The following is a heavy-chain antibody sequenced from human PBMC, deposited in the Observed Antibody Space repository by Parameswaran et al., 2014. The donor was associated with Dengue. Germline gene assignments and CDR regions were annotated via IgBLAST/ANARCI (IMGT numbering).Heavy chain of an antibody. V-gene: IGHV3-66*01. Sequence: RWIRQPPGKGLEWVSVIYSGGSTYYADSVKGRFTISRDNSKNTLYLQMNSLRAEDTAVYYCATSDYWGQGTLVTVSS. J-gene: IGHJ4*02. CDR3: ATSDY. CDR2: IYSGGST.